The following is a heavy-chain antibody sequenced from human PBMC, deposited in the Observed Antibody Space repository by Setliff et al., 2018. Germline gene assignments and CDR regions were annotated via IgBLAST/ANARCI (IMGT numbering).Heavy chain of an antibody. CDR3: VRDAGDGYGVDAYAGGGFDI. V-gene: IGHV4-38-2*02. CDR2: FSPSGKT. CDR1: GSAISSGHY. J-gene: IGHJ3*02. D-gene: IGHD4-17*01. Sequence: SETLSLTCTVSGSAISSGHYCGWIRQPPGKGLEWIGSFSPSGKTYYNPSLKSRVTTSVDTSKKHFSLKLTSVTAADTPVYYCVRDAGDGYGVDAYAGGGFDIWGQGTVVTVSS.